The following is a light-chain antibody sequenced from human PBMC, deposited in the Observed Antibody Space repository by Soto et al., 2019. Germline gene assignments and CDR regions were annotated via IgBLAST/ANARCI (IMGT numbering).Light chain of an antibody. J-gene: IGKJ1*01. CDR3: QQYNGYWT. Sequence: DIQMTQSPSTLSASVGDRVTITCRASQSISDLLAWYQQKPGKAPKLLIYKVSTLKSGVPSRFSGSGSGTEFTLTISSLQPDDFASYYCQQYNGYWTFGQGTKVEV. CDR1: QSISDL. CDR2: KVS. V-gene: IGKV1-5*03.